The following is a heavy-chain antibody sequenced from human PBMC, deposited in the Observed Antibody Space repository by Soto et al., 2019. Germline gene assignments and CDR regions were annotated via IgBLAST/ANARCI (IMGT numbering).Heavy chain of an antibody. CDR2: INSDGSST. V-gene: IGHV3-74*01. CDR3: ARRRITIFGVVIKDFDY. CDR1: GFTFSSYW. Sequence: GGSLRLSCAASGFTFSSYWMHWVRQAPGKGLVWVSRINSDGSSTSYAGSVKGRFTISRDNAKNTLYLQMNSLRAEDTAVYYCARRRITIFGVVIKDFDYWGQGTLVTVSS. J-gene: IGHJ4*02. D-gene: IGHD3-3*01.